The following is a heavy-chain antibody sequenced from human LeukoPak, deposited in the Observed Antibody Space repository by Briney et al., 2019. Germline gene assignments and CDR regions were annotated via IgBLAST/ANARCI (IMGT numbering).Heavy chain of an antibody. D-gene: IGHD6-19*01. Sequence: PGGSLRLSCAASGFTFSSYGMHWVRQAPGKGLEWVAFIRYDGSNKYYADSVKGRFTISRDNSKNTLYLQMNSLRAEDTAVYYCAKDRIAVAGTPASFDIWGQGTMVTVSS. CDR3: AKDRIAVAGTPASFDI. J-gene: IGHJ3*02. V-gene: IGHV3-30*02. CDR2: IRYDGSNK. CDR1: GFTFSSYG.